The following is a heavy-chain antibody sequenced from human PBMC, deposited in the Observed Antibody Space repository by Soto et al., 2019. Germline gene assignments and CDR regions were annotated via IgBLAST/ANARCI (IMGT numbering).Heavy chain of an antibody. J-gene: IGHJ3*02. V-gene: IGHV1-69*01. Sequence: ARWSARHAPKQGLEWMGGIIPIFGTANYAQKFQGRVTITADESTSTAYMELSSLRSEDTAVYYCARDQDYGRPHDAFDIWGQGPMVTVSS. D-gene: IGHD4-17*01. CDR2: IIPIFGTA. CDR1: A. CDR3: ARDQDYGRPHDAFDI.